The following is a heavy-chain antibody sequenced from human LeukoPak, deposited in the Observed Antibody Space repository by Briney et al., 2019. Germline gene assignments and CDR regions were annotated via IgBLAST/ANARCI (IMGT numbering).Heavy chain of an antibody. D-gene: IGHD1-26*01. V-gene: IGHV1-8*03. J-gene: IGHJ3*02. CDR2: INPNSGDS. CDR1: GYTFTSND. Sequence: ASVKVSCKASGYTFTSNDINWVRQAPGQGPEWMGWINPNSGDSGYAQKFRGRVTITRDTSISTAYMELSRLRSDDTAVYYCARSSGAHDAFDIWGQGTMVTVSS. CDR3: ARSSGAHDAFDI.